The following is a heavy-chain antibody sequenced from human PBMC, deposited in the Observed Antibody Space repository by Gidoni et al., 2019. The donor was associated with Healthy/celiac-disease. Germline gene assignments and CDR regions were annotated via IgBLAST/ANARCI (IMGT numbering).Heavy chain of an antibody. D-gene: IGHD2-2*01. Sequence: QVQLVQSGAEVKTPGASVKVSCKASGYTFTGYYMHWVRQAPGQGLEWMGWINPNSGGTNYAQKFQGWVTMTRDTSISTAYMELSRLRSDDTAVYYCARGGFGVPAAVYFDYWGQGTLVTVSS. J-gene: IGHJ4*02. CDR2: INPNSGGT. V-gene: IGHV1-2*04. CDR1: GYTFTGYY. CDR3: ARGGFGVPAAVYFDY.